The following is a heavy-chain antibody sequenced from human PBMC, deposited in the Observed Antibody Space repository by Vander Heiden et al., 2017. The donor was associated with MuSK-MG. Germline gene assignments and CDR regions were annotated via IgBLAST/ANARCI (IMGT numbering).Heavy chain of an antibody. D-gene: IGHD6-13*01. Sequence: QVQLQESGPGLMKPCETLSLNCTGSGGSVGSYYWSWIRPPPGKGLEWIGYIYYSGSNNYNPSLKSRVTISVDTSKNQLSLKLRSVTAAETAVYYCAIAVAAAAPWWFDTWGQGTLVTVSS. CDR2: IYYSGSN. V-gene: IGHV4-59*02. CDR1: GGSVGSYY. J-gene: IGHJ5*02. CDR3: AIAVAAAAPWWFDT.